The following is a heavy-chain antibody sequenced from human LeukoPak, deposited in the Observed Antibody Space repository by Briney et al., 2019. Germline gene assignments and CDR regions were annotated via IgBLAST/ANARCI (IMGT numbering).Heavy chain of an antibody. CDR1: GGTFSSYA. CDR2: IIPILGIA. Sequence: ASVKVSCKASGGTFSSYAISWVRQAPRQGLEWMGRIIPILGIANYAQKFQGRVTITADKSTSTAYMELSSLRSEDTAVYYCARGGVAAALDWFDPWGQGTLVTVSS. V-gene: IGHV1-69*04. J-gene: IGHJ5*02. CDR3: ARGGVAAALDWFDP. D-gene: IGHD6-13*01.